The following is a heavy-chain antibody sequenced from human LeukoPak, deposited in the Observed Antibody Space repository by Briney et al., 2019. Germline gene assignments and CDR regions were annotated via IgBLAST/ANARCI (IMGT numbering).Heavy chain of an antibody. D-gene: IGHD3-10*01. CDR3: ARDAFYGSGSYKSRPANRFNWFDP. Sequence: ASVKVSCKTSGYSFSDYYMHWVRQAPGQGLEWMGIINPSGGSTSYAQKFQGRVTMTRDMSTSTVYMELSSLRSEDTAVYYCARDAFYGSGSYKSRPANRFNWFDPWGQGTLVTVSS. CDR1: GYSFSDYY. J-gene: IGHJ5*02. CDR2: INPSGGST. V-gene: IGHV1-46*01.